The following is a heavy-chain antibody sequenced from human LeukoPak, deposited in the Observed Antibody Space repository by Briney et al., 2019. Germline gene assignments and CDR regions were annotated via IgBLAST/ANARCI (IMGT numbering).Heavy chain of an antibody. CDR1: GFIFSSYA. D-gene: IGHD3-22*01. Sequence: GGSLRLSCAASGFIFSSYAMSWVRQAPGKGLEWVAVIWYDGSNKYYADSVKGRFTISRDNSKNTLYLQMNSLRAEDTAVYYCARGKDYYDSSGIEYYYGMDVWGQGTTVTVSS. V-gene: IGHV3-33*08. CDR3: ARGKDYYDSSGIEYYYGMDV. CDR2: IWYDGSNK. J-gene: IGHJ6*02.